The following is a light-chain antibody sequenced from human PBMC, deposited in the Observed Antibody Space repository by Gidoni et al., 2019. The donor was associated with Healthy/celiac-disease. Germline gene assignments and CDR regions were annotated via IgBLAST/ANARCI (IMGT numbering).Light chain of an antibody. CDR2: GAS. CDR3: QQANSFPPP. CDR1: QNIGLW. V-gene: IGKV1-12*01. Sequence: DIQMTQSPSSVSASVGDRVTITCRASQNIGLWLAWYQQQSGKAPKLLIYGASSLRGGVPSRFSGSGSGTHFTLTISSLQPEDFATYYCQQANSFPPPFGQGTRLEIK. J-gene: IGKJ5*01.